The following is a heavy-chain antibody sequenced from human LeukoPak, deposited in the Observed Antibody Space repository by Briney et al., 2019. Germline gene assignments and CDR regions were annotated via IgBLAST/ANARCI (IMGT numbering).Heavy chain of an antibody. J-gene: IGHJ5*02. CDR3: ARVTRITMIVGNDP. CDR2: ISSSSSTI. CDR1: GFTFSSYS. V-gene: IGHV3-48*01. Sequence: GGSLRLSCAASGFTFSSYSMNWVRQAPGKGLEWVSYISSSSSTIYYADSVKGRFTISRDNAKNSLYLQMNSLRAEDTAVYYCARVTRITMIVGNDPWGQGTLVTVSS. D-gene: IGHD3-22*01.